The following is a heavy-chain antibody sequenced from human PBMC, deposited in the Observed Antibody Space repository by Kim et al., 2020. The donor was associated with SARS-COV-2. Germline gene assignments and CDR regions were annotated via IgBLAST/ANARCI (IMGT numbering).Heavy chain of an antibody. CDR3: ARFYRIVGQQLVTAFDI. J-gene: IGHJ3*02. CDR2: TYYRSKWYN. Sequence: SQTLSLTCAISGDSVSSNSAAWNWIRQSPSRGLEWLGRTYYRSKWYNDYAVSVKSRITINPDTSKNQFSLQLNSVTPEDTAVYYCARFYRIVGQQLVTAFDIWGQGTMVTVSS. V-gene: IGHV6-1*01. CDR1: GDSVSSNSAA. D-gene: IGHD6-13*01.